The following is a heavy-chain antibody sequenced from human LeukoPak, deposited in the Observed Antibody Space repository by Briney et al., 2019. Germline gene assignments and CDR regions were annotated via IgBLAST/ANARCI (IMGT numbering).Heavy chain of an antibody. J-gene: IGHJ5*02. D-gene: IGHD5-18*01. Sequence: PGGSLRLSCAASGFTFSSYSMNWVRQAPWKGLEWVSYISSSSSTIYYADSVKGRFTISRDNAKNSLYLQMNSLRAEDTAVYYCAREVVLQLWAVYNWFDPWGQGTLVTVSS. V-gene: IGHV3-48*01. CDR2: ISSSSSTI. CDR1: GFTFSSYS. CDR3: AREVVLQLWAVYNWFDP.